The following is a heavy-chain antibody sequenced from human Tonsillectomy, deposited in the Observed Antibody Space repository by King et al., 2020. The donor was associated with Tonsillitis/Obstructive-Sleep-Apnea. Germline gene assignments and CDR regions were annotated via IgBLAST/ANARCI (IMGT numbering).Heavy chain of an antibody. CDR1: GGSISSYY. CDR2: IYYSGST. J-gene: IGHJ3*02. D-gene: IGHD3-9*01. Sequence: QLQESGPGLVKPSETLSLTCTVSGGSISSYYWSWIRQPPGKGLEWIGYIYYSGSTNYNPSLKSRVTISADTSKNQFSLKLRSVTAADTAVYYCARAYYDILTGYLDDAFDIWGLGTMVTVSS. CDR3: ARAYYDILTGYLDDAFDI. V-gene: IGHV4-59*08.